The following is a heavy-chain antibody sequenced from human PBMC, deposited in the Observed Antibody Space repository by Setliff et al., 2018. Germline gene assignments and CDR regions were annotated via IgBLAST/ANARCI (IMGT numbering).Heavy chain of an antibody. J-gene: IGHJ6*03. CDR2: ICRGSNT. Sequence: ETLSLTCTVSGCSMTSYYWSWIRQPAGKGLEWIGRICSSENTIGRICRGSNTHYNPSLQSRVTMSLDTSTNQFSLRLSSVTAADTAVYYCARTSRDGATYMDVWGKGTTVTVSS. CDR1: GCSMTSYY. V-gene: IGHV4-4*07. D-gene: IGHD3-10*01. CDR3: ARTSRDGATYMDV.